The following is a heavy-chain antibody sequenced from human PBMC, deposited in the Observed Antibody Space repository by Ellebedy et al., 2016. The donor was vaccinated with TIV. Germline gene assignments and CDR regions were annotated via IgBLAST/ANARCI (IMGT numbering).Heavy chain of an antibody. CDR3: AREYQNCSGTTCYGWFDP. J-gene: IGHJ5*02. CDR1: GDSISNGDYF. V-gene: IGHV4-31*03. Sequence: MPSETLSLTCTVSGDSISNGDYFWNWIRQHPGKGLEWIAYIYYSGSTYYNPSLKSRVTTSVDTSKSRFSLEMSSVTAADTAVYYCAREYQNCSGTTCYGWFDPWGQGTLVTVSS. D-gene: IGHD2-2*01. CDR2: IYYSGST.